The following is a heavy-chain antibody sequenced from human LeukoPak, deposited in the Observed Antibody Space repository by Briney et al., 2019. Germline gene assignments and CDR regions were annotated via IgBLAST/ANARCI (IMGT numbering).Heavy chain of an antibody. D-gene: IGHD6-13*01. V-gene: IGHV3-49*03. Sequence: GGSLRLSCTASGFTFGDYAMSWFRQAPGKGLEWVGFIRSKAYGGTTEYAASVKGRFTISRDDSKSIAYLQMNSLKTEDTAVYYCTRDDSSNWYGGAFDIWGQGTMVTVSS. J-gene: IGHJ3*02. CDR1: GFTFGDYA. CDR3: TRDDSSNWYGGAFDI. CDR2: IRSKAYGGTT.